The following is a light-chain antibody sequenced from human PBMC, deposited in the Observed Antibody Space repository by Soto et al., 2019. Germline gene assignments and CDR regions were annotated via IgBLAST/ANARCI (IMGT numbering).Light chain of an antibody. V-gene: IGKV3-15*01. CDR1: QSFSSSN. Sequence: EIVLTQAPRTLSLSPGERATLSCRASQSFSSSNLAWYQQIPGQAPRLLIYGASTRAAGVPVRFSGSGSGSEFTLTIDTLQSEDFAVYYCQQYHNWLPITFGQGTRLEI. J-gene: IGKJ5*01. CDR2: GAS. CDR3: QQYHNWLPIT.